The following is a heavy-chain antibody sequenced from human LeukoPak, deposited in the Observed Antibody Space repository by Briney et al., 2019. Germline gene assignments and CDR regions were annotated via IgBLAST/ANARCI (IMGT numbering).Heavy chain of an antibody. Sequence: SETLSLTCTVSGYSISSGYYWGWILQPPGKGLEWIVSIYHSGSTYYNPSLKSRVTISVDTSKNQFSLKLSSVTAADTAVYYCARQIYSSSPYFDYWGQGTLVTVSS. CDR2: IYHSGST. CDR1: GYSISSGYY. CDR3: ARQIYSSSPYFDY. J-gene: IGHJ4*02. V-gene: IGHV4-38-2*02. D-gene: IGHD6-6*01.